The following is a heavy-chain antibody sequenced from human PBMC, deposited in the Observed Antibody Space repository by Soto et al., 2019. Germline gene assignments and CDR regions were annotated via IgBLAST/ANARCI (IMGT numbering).Heavy chain of an antibody. J-gene: IGHJ5*02. V-gene: IGHV3-23*01. D-gene: IGHD6-19*01. Sequence: VQLLESGGALVQPGGSLRLSCAASGFTFSNYAMSWVRQAPGKGLEWVSAISGSGGSTYYADSVKGRFTISRDNSKNTLYLQMNSLRAEDTAVYYCAKDPGSTSGWYPDWFDPWGQGTLVTVSS. CDR3: AKDPGSTSGWYPDWFDP. CDR2: ISGSGGST. CDR1: GFTFSNYA.